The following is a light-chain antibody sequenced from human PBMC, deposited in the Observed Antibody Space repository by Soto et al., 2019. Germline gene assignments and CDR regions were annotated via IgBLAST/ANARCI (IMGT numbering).Light chain of an antibody. CDR3: QPYNNWPLT. Sequence: EVVRRQSPATLSGSPEEGATLSCRASQWIGDTLAWYQHKPGQTPRLLIYDTSTRATGVPTRFSGSRSGAEFTLTINSLQSEDSAVYYCQPYNNWPLTFGGGTKVDIK. J-gene: IGKJ4*01. CDR2: DTS. V-gene: IGKV3-15*01. CDR1: QWIGDT.